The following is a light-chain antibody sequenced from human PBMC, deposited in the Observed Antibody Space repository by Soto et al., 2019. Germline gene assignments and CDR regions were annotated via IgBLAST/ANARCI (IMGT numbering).Light chain of an antibody. Sequence: QSALTQPASASGSTAQSVTIACTGTSSGVGGYNDVYWYQQHTGKAPKLMIYELSNPPSPAYPRFSGSPSGNTASLTIPRIPAEDAVHYYRRSSTSSTTGSV. V-gene: IGLV2-14*01. CDR2: ELS. CDR3: RSSTSSTTGSV. J-gene: IGLJ7*01. CDR1: SSGVGGYND.